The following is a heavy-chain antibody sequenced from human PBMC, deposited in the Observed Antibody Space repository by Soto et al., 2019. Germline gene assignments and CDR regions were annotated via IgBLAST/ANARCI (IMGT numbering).Heavy chain of an antibody. V-gene: IGHV3-23*01. CDR3: ARESEDLTSNFDY. CDR2: ISCCGGST. CDR1: GFNFKKFA. J-gene: IGHJ4*02. Sequence: EVQLLESGGGVVQPGGSLRLSCVASGFNFKKFAMAWVRQAPGEGLEWVSGISCCGGSTSYADSVKGRFSIARDDSKNTLSLQMNSLRVEDTAQYYCARESEDLTSNFDYWGQGTLVTVSS.